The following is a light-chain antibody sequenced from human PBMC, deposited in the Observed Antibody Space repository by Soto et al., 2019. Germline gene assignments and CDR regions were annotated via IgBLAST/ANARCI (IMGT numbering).Light chain of an antibody. CDR1: QNVDTF. V-gene: IGKV3-11*01. CDR2: DAS. CDR3: QQRDNWPVT. Sequence: DIVLTQSPGTLSLSPGERASLSCRASQNVDTFLAWYQQKPGHSPRLLIYDASKRATGIPARFSGSGSGTDFTLTISSLEPEDFAVYYCQQRDNWPVTFGAGTKVEI. J-gene: IGKJ4*01.